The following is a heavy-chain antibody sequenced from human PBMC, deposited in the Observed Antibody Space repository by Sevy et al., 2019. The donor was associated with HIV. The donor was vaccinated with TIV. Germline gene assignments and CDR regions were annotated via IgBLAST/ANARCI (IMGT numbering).Heavy chain of an antibody. CDR1: GYTFTGYY. J-gene: IGHJ5*02. D-gene: IGHD3-3*01. Sequence: ASVKVSCKASGYTFTGYYMHWVRQAPGQGLEWMGWINPNSGGTNYAQKFQGRVTMTRDTSISTAYMELSRLRSDDTAVYYCARVGDYDFWSGQYNWFDPRGQGTLVTVSS. CDR2: INPNSGGT. V-gene: IGHV1-2*02. CDR3: ARVGDYDFWSGQYNWFDP.